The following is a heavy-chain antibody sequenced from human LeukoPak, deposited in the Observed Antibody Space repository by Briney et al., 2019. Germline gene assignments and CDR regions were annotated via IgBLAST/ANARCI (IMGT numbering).Heavy chain of an antibody. CDR3: ARQGSYGDYGY. CDR2: IYPGDSDI. J-gene: IGHJ4*02. CDR1: GYSFTSYW. D-gene: IGHD4-17*01. Sequence: GESLKISCKGSGYSFTSYWIAWVRQMPGKGLEWMGIIYPGDSDIRYSPSFQGQVIISADKSISTAYLQWSSLKASDTAIYYCARQGSYGDYGYWGQGTLVTVSS. V-gene: IGHV5-51*01.